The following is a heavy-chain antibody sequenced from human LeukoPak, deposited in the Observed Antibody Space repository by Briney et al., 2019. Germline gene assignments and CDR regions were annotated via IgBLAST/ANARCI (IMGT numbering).Heavy chain of an antibody. V-gene: IGHV4-59*08. CDR2: IYYSGST. J-gene: IGHJ2*01. D-gene: IGHD6-19*01. CDR1: GGSISSYY. CDR3: ARQGGIAVAPRFWYFDL. Sequence: SETLSLTCTVSGGSISSYYWGWIRQPPGKGLEWIGYIYYSGSTNYNPSLKSRVTISVDTSKNQFSLKLSSVTAADTAVYYCARQGGIAVAPRFWYFDLWGRGTLVTVSS.